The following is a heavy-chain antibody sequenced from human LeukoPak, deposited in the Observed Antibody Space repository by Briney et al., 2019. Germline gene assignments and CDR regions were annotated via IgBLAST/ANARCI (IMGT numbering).Heavy chain of an antibody. CDR3: ATDMEITMVRGVISLGY. CDR2: FDPEDGET. J-gene: IGHJ4*02. CDR1: RYTLTELS. V-gene: IGHV1-24*01. D-gene: IGHD3-10*01. Sequence: ASVKVSCKVSRYTLTELSMHWVRQAPGKGLEWVGGFDPEDGETIYAQKFQGRVTMTEDTSTDTAYMELSSLRSEDTAVYYCATDMEITMVRGVISLGYWGQGTLVTVSS.